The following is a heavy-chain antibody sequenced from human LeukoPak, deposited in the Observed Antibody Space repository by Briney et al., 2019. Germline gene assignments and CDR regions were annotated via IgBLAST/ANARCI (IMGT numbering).Heavy chain of an antibody. V-gene: IGHV4-39*02. D-gene: IGHD2/OR15-2a*01. CDR2: IYYSGST. CDR3: ARGHSLYSGRSMRRGDWFDP. J-gene: IGHJ5*02. Sequence: SETLSLTCIVSGGSVSSGGHYWGWIRQPPGKGLEWIGSIYYSGSTYYNPSLNNRVTIFIDMSKNQFSLRLNSVTAADTAVYYCARGHSLYSGRSMRRGDWFDPWGQGTLVTVSS. CDR1: GGSVSSGGHY.